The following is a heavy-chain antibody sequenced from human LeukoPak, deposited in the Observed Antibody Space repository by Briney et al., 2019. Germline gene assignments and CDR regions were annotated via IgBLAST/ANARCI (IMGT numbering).Heavy chain of an antibody. CDR3: ARDSAPQGVNAEYFQH. CDR2: IYTSGST. D-gene: IGHD3-10*01. CDR1: GGSISRYY. V-gene: IGHV4-4*07. J-gene: IGHJ1*01. Sequence: PSETLSLTCTVSGGSISRYYWSWIRQPAGRGLEWIGRIYTSGSTNYNPSLKSRVTMSVDTSKNQFSLKLSSVAAADTAVYYCARDSAPQGVNAEYFQHWGQGTLVTVSS.